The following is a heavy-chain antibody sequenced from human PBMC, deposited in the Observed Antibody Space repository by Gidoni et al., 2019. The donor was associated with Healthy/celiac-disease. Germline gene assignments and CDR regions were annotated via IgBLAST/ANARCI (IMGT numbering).Heavy chain of an antibody. V-gene: IGHV3-30*04. J-gene: IGHJ6*02. Sequence: QVQLVESGGGVVQPGRSLRLSCAASGFTFSSYAMHWVRQAPGKGLEWVAVISYEGSNKYYADSVKGRFTISRDNSKNTLYLQMNSLRAEDTAVYYCARGASPHYGMDVWGQGTTVTVSS. CDR3: ARGASPHYGMDV. CDR2: ISYEGSNK. CDR1: GFTFSSYA. D-gene: IGHD6-6*01.